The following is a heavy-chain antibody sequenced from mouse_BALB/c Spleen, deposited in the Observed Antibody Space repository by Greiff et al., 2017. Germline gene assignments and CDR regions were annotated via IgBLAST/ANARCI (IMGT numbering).Heavy chain of an antibody. CDR3: ARRETGLYAMDY. V-gene: IGHV3-2*02. CDR1: GYSITSDYA. CDR2: ISYSGST. D-gene: IGHD4-1*01. J-gene: IGHJ4*01. Sequence: VQLQQSGPGLVKPSQSLSLTCTVTGYSITSDYAWNWIRQFPGNKLEWMGYISYSGSTSYNPSLKSRISITRDTSKNQFFLQLNSVTTEDTATYYCARRETGLYAMDYWGQGTSVTVSS.